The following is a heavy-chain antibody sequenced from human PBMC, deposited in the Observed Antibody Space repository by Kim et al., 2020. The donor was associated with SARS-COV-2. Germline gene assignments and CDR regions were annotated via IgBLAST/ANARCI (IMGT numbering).Heavy chain of an antibody. D-gene: IGHD6-13*01. CDR2: T. Sequence: TNYKSSLKRRLTISLDPSKNQFSLKVRSVTAADTAVYYCARIAAIGAFDPWGQGTLVTVSS. J-gene: IGHJ5*02. V-gene: IGHV4-59*01. CDR3: ARIAAIGAFDP.